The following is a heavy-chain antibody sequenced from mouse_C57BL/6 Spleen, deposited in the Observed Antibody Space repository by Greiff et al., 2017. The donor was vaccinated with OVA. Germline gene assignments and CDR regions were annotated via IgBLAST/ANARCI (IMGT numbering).Heavy chain of an antibody. J-gene: IGHJ2*01. D-gene: IGHD2-5*01. V-gene: IGHV1-81*01. CDR3: AREVTIRNYFDY. Sequence: QVQLKQSGAELARPGASVKLSCKASGYTFTSYGISWVKQRTGQGLEWIGEIYPRSGNTYYNEKFKGKATLTADKSSSTAYMELRSLTSEDSAVYFCAREVTIRNYFDYWGQGTTRTVSS. CDR2: IYPRSGNT. CDR1: GYTFTSYG.